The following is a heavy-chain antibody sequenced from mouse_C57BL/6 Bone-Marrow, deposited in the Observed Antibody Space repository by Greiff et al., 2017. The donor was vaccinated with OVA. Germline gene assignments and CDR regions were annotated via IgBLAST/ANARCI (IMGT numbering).Heavy chain of an antibody. D-gene: IGHD2-3*01. CDR3: APIYDGYYVDAMDY. CDR1: GFTFSSYG. CDR2: ISSGGSYT. J-gene: IGHJ4*01. Sequence: VQLKESGGDLVKPGGSLKLSCAASGFTFSSYGMSWVRQTPDKRLEWVATISSGGSYTYYPDSVKGRFTISRDNAKNTLYLQMSSLKSEDTAMYYCAPIYDGYYVDAMDYWGQGTSVTVSS. V-gene: IGHV5-6*01.